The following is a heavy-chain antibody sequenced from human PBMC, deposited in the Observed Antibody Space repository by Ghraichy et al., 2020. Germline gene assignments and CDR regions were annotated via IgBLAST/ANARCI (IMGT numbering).Heavy chain of an antibody. D-gene: IGHD6-25*01. J-gene: IGHJ2*01. CDR3: VKGDDSGAGWFFDP. V-gene: IGHV3-64D*06. Sequence: GGSLRLSCLASGFTFSSYGMQWVRQAPGKGLTYVSGISDNGGSTYYPDSMKGRFTVSRDNSKSTLYLQMSSLRAEDTALYYCVKGDDSGAGWFFDPWGRGPLGAVSS. CDR2: ISDNGGST. CDR1: GFTFSSYG.